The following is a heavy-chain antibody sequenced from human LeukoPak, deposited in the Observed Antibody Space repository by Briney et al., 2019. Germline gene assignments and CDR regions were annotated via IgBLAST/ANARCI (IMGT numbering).Heavy chain of an antibody. CDR3: VGTGGDSSGYFDY. CDR1: GFTFDDYA. J-gene: IGHJ4*02. CDR2: ISWNSGSI. V-gene: IGHV3-9*01. Sequence: AGRSLRLSCAASGFTFDDYAVHWVRQAPGKGLEWVSGISWNSGSIGYADSVKGRFTISRDNAKNSLYLQMNSLRAEDTALYYCVGTGGDSSGYFDYWGQGTLVTVSS. D-gene: IGHD3-22*01.